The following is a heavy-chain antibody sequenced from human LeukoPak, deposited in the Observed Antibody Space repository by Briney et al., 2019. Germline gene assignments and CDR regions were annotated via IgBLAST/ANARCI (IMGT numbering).Heavy chain of an antibody. V-gene: IGHV3-23*01. CDR2: ITSRGEST. J-gene: IGHJ4*02. Sequence: GGSLRLSCAASGFTFSIYAISWVRQAPGKGLQWVSSITSRGESTWYVDSVKGRFTITRDNSENTLYLQMHSLRAEDTAVYYCARDRPNYYGSDGHYYRRDGDYWGRGTLVSVSS. D-gene: IGHD3-22*01. CDR3: ARDRPNYYGSDGHYYRRDGDY. CDR1: GFTFSIYA.